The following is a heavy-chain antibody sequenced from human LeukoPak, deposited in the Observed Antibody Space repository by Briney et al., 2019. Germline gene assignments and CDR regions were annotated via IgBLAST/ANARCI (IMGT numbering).Heavy chain of an antibody. V-gene: IGHV3-7*01. Sequence: GGSLRLSCAASGFTFSSYWISWVRQAPGKGLEWVANIKQDESEKYYVDSVKGRFTISRDNAKNSLYLQMNSLRVEDTAVYYCARGHVDTVITGEFDYWGQGTLVTVSS. CDR3: ARGHVDTVITGEFDY. J-gene: IGHJ4*02. CDR1: GFTFSSYW. D-gene: IGHD5-18*01. CDR2: IKQDESEK.